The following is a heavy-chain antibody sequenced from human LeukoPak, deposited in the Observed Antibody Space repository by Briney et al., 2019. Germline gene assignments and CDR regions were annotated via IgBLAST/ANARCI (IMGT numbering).Heavy chain of an antibody. CDR1: GGTFSSYA. CDR3: AGYYYDSSGYYLPYYFDY. D-gene: IGHD3-22*01. J-gene: IGHJ4*02. CDR2: IIPILGIA. Sequence: SVKVSCKASGGTFSSYAISWVRQAPGQGLEWMGRIIPILGIANYAQKFQGRVTITADNSTSTAYMELSSLGSEDTAVYYCAGYYYDSSGYYLPYYFDYWGQGTLVIVSS. V-gene: IGHV1-69*04.